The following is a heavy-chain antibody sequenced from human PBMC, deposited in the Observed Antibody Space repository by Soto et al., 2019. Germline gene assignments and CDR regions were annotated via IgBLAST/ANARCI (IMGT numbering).Heavy chain of an antibody. CDR1: GYTFTRYG. CDR2: ISGYNGDT. J-gene: IGHJ6*02. D-gene: IGHD2-8*01. Sequence: QGQLVQSGAEVKKPGASVKVSCKASGYTFTRYGISWVQQAPGQGLEWMGWISGYNGDTNYAQKFQGRVTMTVDTSTTTAFMELTSLTSDDRAVYYCAKNGQPPYYYYGMDVWGQGTTVTVSS. V-gene: IGHV1-18*01. CDR3: AKNGQPPYYYYGMDV.